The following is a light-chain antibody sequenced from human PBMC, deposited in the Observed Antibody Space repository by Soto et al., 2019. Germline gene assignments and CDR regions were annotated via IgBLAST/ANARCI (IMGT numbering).Light chain of an antibody. CDR3: QQRSNWPSIT. CDR1: QSVNNN. V-gene: IGKV3-15*01. CDR2: GAF. Sequence: EIVMTQSPATLSVSPGERATLSCRASQSVNNNLVWYQQKPGQAPRLLIYGAFTRATGIPARFSGSGSGTEFTLTISRLEPEDFAVYYCQQRSNWPSITFGQGTRLEI. J-gene: IGKJ5*01.